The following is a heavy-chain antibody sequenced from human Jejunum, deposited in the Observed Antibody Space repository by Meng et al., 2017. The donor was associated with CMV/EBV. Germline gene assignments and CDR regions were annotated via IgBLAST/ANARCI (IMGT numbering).Heavy chain of an antibody. CDR3: ARGGFWSTYSSPFDY. V-gene: IGHV1-2*02. Sequence: GYTFTDYYMQWVRQAPGQGLEWIAWINPKSGGTDYEQRFQGRVTLTRDTSISTADMELSRLTSDDTAVYYCARGGFWSTYSSPFDYWGQGALVTVSS. CDR1: GYTFTDYY. J-gene: IGHJ4*02. CDR2: INPKSGGT. D-gene: IGHD3-3*01.